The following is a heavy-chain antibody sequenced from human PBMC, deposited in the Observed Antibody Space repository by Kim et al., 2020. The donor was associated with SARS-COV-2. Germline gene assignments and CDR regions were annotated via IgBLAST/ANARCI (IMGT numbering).Heavy chain of an antibody. CDR1: GYTFTSYA. D-gene: IGHD6-13*01. CDR2: INAGNGNT. Sequence: ASVKVSCKASGYTFTSYAMHWVRQAPGQRLEWMGWINAGNGNTKYSQKFQGRVTITRDTSASTAYMELSSLRSEDTAVYYCARDSGDWQQLALNYYYYYGMDVWGQGTTVTVSS. V-gene: IGHV1-3*01. J-gene: IGHJ6*02. CDR3: ARDSGDWQQLALNYYYYYGMDV.